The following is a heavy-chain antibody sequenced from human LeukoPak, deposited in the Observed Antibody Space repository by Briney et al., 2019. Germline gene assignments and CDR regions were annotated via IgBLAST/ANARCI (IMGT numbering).Heavy chain of an antibody. J-gene: IGHJ5*02. V-gene: IGHV3-30*02. Sequence: GGSLRLSCAASGFTFSSYGMHWVRQAPGKGLEWVAFIRYDGSNKYYADSVKGRFTISRDNAKNSLYLQMNSLRAEDTAVYYCARGSTSRYNWFDPWGQGTLVTVSS. CDR3: ARGSTSRYNWFDP. D-gene: IGHD2-2*01. CDR1: GFTFSSYG. CDR2: IRYDGSNK.